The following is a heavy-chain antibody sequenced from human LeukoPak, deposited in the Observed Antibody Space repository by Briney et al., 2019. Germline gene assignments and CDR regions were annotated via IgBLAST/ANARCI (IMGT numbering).Heavy chain of an antibody. CDR3: ARHFGGEYYYYYGMDA. V-gene: IGHV4-39*01. CDR2: IYYSGST. CDR1: GGSISSSSYY. J-gene: IGHJ6*02. D-gene: IGHD2-15*01. Sequence: SETLSLTCTVSGGSISSSSYYWGWIRQPPGKGLEWIGSIYYSGSTYYNPSLKSRVTISVDTSKNQFSLKLSSVTAADTAVYYCARHFGGEYYYYYGMDAWGQGTTVTVSS.